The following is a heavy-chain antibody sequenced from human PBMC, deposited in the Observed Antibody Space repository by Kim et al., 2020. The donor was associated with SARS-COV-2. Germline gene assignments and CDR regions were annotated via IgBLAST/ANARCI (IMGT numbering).Heavy chain of an antibody. V-gene: IGHV4-59*01. J-gene: IGHJ6*02. Sequence: SETLSLTCTVSGGSISSYYWSWIRQPPGKGLEWIGYIYYSGSTIYNPSLKSRVTISVDTSKNQFSLKLSSVTAADTAVYYCARVKDPYSSSSYGMDVWGQGTTVTVSS. CDR1: GGSISSYY. CDR3: ARVKDPYSSSSYGMDV. D-gene: IGHD6-13*01. CDR2: IYYSGST.